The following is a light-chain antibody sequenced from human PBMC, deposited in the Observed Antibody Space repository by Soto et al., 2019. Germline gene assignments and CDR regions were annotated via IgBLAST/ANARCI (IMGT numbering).Light chain of an antibody. CDR3: MQALQSPLT. CDR1: QSLLHSNGYNY. Sequence: DLGMTQSPLSLPVTPGEPASISCRSSQSLLHSNGYNYLDWYLQKPGQSPQLLIYLGSNRASGVPDRFSSRGSGTDFTLNISRVEAEDVGVYYCMQALQSPLTFGGGTKVEIK. J-gene: IGKJ4*01. V-gene: IGKV2-28*01. CDR2: LGS.